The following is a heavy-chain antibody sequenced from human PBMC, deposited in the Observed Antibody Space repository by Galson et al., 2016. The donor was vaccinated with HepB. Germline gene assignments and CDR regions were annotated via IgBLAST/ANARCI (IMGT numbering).Heavy chain of an antibody. CDR3: AKDLGDVTAAAGY. CDR2: ILWNSGSI. J-gene: IGHJ4*02. V-gene: IGHV3-9*01. Sequence: SLRLSCAASGFTYNAYAMHWVRQVPGKGLEWVSGILWNSGSIGYADSVRGRFSISRDNAKNSLYLQMNSLRPGDTALYYCAKDLGDVTAAAGYWGQGTLVTVSS. D-gene: IGHD6-13*01. CDR1: GFTYNAYA.